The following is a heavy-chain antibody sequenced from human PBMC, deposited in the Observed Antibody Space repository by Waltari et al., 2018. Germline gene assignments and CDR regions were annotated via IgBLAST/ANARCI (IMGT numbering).Heavy chain of an antibody. CDR3: AKRLVGATQDY. V-gene: IGHV3-23*01. J-gene: IGHJ4*02. CDR2: IRGSGGST. D-gene: IGHD1-26*01. CDR1: GFTFSSYA. Sequence: EVQLLESGGGLVQPGGSLRLSCAASGFTFSSYAMSWVRQAPGKGVEWVSGIRGSGGSTYCADSVKGRFTISRDNSKNTLYLQMNSLRAEDTAVYYCAKRLVGATQDYWGQGTLVTVSS.